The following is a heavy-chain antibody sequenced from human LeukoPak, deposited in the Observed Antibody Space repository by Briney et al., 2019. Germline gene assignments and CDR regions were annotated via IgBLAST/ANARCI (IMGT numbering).Heavy chain of an antibody. J-gene: IGHJ4*02. D-gene: IGHD3-22*01. CDR1: GFTFSSDG. CDR2: ISYGGDDK. CDR3: ATDLSHYYDSSGLQNYFDY. V-gene: IGHV3-30*03. Sequence: GGSLRLSCAASGFTFSSDGMRWVRQAPGKGLEWVASISYGGDDKIYADSVKGRFTISRDNSKNTLYLKMHSLRAGDTAVYFCATDLSHYYDSSGLQNYFDYWGQGTLVTVTS.